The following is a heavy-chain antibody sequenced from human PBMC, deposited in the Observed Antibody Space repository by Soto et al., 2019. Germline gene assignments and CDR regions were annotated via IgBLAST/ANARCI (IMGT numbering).Heavy chain of an antibody. Sequence: QVQLVQSGDEVKKPGASVKVSCKASGYTFTSYAMHWVRQAPVQMLEWMGGINAGNGNTKYSQKFQGRVTITRDTSASTAYMELSSRISDETAVYYCARATLPYCSGGSCDSDYRGQGTLVTVYS. CDR3: ARATLPYCSGGSCDSDY. J-gene: IGHJ4*02. D-gene: IGHD2-15*01. CDR1: GYTFTSYA. CDR2: INAGNGNT. V-gene: IGHV1-3*01.